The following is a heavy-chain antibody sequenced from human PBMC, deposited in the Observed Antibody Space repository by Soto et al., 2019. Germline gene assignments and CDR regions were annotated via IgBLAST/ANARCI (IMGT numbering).Heavy chain of an antibody. Sequence: EVQLVESGGGLVQPGGSLRLSCAASGFTFSSYSMNWVRQAPGKGLEWVSYISSSSSTIYYADSVKGRFTISRDNAKNSLYLQMHSLRDVDTAVDYCARDRGGVPLVHYDFCSGYSPFYGMDVWGQGTTVTVSS. CDR1: GFTFSSYS. J-gene: IGHJ6*02. CDR3: ARDRGGVPLVHYDFCSGYSPFYGMDV. D-gene: IGHD3-3*01. CDR2: ISSSSSTI. V-gene: IGHV3-48*02.